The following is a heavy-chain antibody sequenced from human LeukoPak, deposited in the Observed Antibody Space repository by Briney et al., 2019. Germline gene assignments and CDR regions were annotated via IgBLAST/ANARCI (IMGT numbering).Heavy chain of an antibody. CDR2: ISSSSSTI. J-gene: IGHJ4*02. V-gene: IGHV3-48*04. CDR3: ARAPSGSYYGGPFDY. Sequence: GGSLRLSCAASGFTFSSYSMNWVRQAPGKGLEWVSYISSSSSTIYYADSVKGRFTISRDNAKNSLYLQMNSLRAEDTAVYYCARAPSGSYYGGPFDYWGQGTLVTVSS. CDR1: GFTFSSYS. D-gene: IGHD1-26*01.